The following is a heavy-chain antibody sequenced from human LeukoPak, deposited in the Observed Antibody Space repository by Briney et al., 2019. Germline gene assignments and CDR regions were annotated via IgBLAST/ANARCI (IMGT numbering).Heavy chain of an antibody. V-gene: IGHV3-9*01. D-gene: IGHD6-6*01. Sequence: GRSLRLSCAASGFTFDDYAMHWVRQAPGKGLEWVSGISWNSGNIDYADSVKGRFTISRDNAKNSLYLQMNSLRAEDTALYYCAKDHSYSISQHYFDYWGRGTLVTVSS. CDR2: ISWNSGNI. CDR3: AKDHSYSISQHYFDY. CDR1: GFTFDDYA. J-gene: IGHJ4*02.